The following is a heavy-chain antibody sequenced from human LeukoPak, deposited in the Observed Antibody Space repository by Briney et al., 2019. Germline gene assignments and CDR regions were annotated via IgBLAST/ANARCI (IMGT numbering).Heavy chain of an antibody. J-gene: IGHJ1*01. Sequence: SETLSLTCAVYGGSFSGYYWSWIRQPPGKGLEWIGEINHSGSTNYNPSLKSRVTISVDTSKNQFSLKLSSVTAADTAVYYCARHEVDYYDSSGYLRHWGQGTLGTVSS. CDR2: INHSGST. CDR3: ARHEVDYYDSSGYLRH. CDR1: GGSFSGYY. V-gene: IGHV4-34*01. D-gene: IGHD3-22*01.